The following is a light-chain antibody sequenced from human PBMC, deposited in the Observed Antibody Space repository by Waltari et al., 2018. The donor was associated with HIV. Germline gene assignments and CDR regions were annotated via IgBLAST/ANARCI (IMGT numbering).Light chain of an antibody. CDR3: QVWDFRSDEVI. CDR1: DIGSNR. CDR2: DDD. J-gene: IGLJ2*01. V-gene: IGLV3-21*03. Sequence: SYMLTQSPSVSLASGTTAAITCWGPDIGSNRVHWYPHKSGQAPVLIIYDDDDRPSGIPERFSGSNSANTATLTITRVEAGDEADYFCQVWDFRSDEVIFGGGTKMTVL.